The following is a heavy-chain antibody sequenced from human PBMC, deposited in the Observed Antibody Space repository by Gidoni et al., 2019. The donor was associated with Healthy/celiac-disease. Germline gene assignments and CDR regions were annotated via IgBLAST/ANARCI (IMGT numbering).Heavy chain of an antibody. CDR1: GGSFSGSY. J-gene: IGHJ6*04. CDR2: IHNSGST. CDR3: ARGIRGSSRKYYYYYGMDV. V-gene: IGHV4-34*01. Sequence: QVQLQQWGAGLLKPSETLSLTCAVHGGSFSGSYWSWIRQPPGKGLEWIGEIHNSGSTNYNPSLKSRVTISVDTSKNQFSLKLSSVTAADTAVYYCARGIRGSSRKYYYYYGMDVWGKGTTVTVSS. D-gene: IGHD6-13*01.